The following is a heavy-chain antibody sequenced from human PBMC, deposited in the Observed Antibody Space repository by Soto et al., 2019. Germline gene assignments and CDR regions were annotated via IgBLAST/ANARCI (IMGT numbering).Heavy chain of an antibody. Sequence: PGGSLRLSCSASGFTVSSNYMSWVRQAPGKGLEWVSVIYSGGSTYYADSVKGRFTISRDNSKNTLYLQMNSLRAEDTAVYYCASQWLVRPAGFFDYWGQGTLVTVSS. CDR1: GFTVSSNY. D-gene: IGHD6-19*01. CDR3: ASQWLVRPAGFFDY. CDR2: IYSGGST. J-gene: IGHJ4*02. V-gene: IGHV3-66*04.